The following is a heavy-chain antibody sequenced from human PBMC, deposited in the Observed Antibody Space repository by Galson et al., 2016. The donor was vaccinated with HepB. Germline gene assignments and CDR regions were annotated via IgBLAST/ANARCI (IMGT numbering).Heavy chain of an antibody. J-gene: IGHJ4*02. D-gene: IGHD1-26*01. CDR2: ISGSGGSI. Sequence: SLRLSCAASGFAFSNYYMSWIRQAPGKGLEWVATISGSGGSIYYADSVKGRFTISRDNSKNTLFLQMKRLRDEDTALYYCAKYRSATYYTDYFEYWGQGTLVTVSS. CDR1: GFAFSNYY. CDR3: AKYRSATYYTDYFEY. V-gene: IGHV3-23*01.